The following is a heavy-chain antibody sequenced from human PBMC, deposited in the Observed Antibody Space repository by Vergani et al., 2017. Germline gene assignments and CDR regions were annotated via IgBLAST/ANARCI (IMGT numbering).Heavy chain of an antibody. CDR3: ARDIQALPGEWELLGAFDI. V-gene: IGHV1-2*02. CDR1: GYTFTGYY. D-gene: IGHD1-26*01. Sequence: QVQLVQSGAEVKKPGASVKVSCKASGYTFTGYYMHWVRQAPGQGLEWMGWINPNSGGTNYAQKFQGRVTMTRDTSISTAYMELSSLRSEDTAVYYCARDIQALPGEWELLGAFDIWGQGTMVTVSS. CDR2: INPNSGGT. J-gene: IGHJ3*02.